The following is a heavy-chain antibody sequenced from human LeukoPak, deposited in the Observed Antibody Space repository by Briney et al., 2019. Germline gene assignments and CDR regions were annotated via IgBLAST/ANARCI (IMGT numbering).Heavy chain of an antibody. CDR3: ARVTGYMIEDYFDY. J-gene: IGHJ4*02. CDR1: GGSISSRTYY. Sequence: SETLSLTCTVSGGSISSRTYYWSWIRQPAGKGLEWIGRIYTSGSTNYNPSLKSRITISVDTSKNQFSLKLRSVTAADTAVYYCARVTGYMIEDYFDYWGQGTLVTVSS. CDR2: IYTSGST. D-gene: IGHD3-22*01. V-gene: IGHV4-61*02.